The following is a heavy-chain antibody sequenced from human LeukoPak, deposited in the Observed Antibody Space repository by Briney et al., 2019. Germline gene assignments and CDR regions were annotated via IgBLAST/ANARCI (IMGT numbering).Heavy chain of an antibody. CDR2: IYTSGST. CDR1: GGSISSGSYY. J-gene: IGHJ4*02. Sequence: SETLSLTCTVSGGSISSGSYYWSWIRQPAGKGLEWIGRIYTSGSTDYNPSLKSRVTISLDTSKNQFSLKLSSVTAADTAVYYCARGQGCYDILTGYYYWGQGTQVTVSS. CDR3: ARGQGCYDILTGYYY. V-gene: IGHV4-61*02. D-gene: IGHD3-9*01.